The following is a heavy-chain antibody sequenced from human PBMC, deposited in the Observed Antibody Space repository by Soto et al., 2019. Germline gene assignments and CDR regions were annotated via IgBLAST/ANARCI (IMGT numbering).Heavy chain of an antibody. Sequence: ALETLSLTCGVYGGSVKGYYWNWIRQPPGKGVEWIGEINHTGGTHYNPSLKSRVTMSVDTSKNQFSLRLSSVTAADTAIYYCAHRITVFGLLIPPYDPWGQGTQVTDSS. V-gene: IGHV4-34*01. J-gene: IGHJ5*02. D-gene: IGHD3-3*01. CDR1: GGSVKGYY. CDR3: AHRITVFGLLIPPYDP. CDR2: INHTGGT.